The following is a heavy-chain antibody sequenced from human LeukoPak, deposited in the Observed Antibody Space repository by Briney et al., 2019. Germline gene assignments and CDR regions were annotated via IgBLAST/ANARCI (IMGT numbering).Heavy chain of an antibody. CDR1: GFSFSSYW. V-gene: IGHV3-7*01. Sequence: PGGSLRLSCAASGFSFSSYWMSWVRQAPGKGLEWVANIKQDGSEEDYVDSVKGRFTISRDNAKNSLYLQMDGLRAEDTGVYYCARDPRIIKVYAIPHTWFDPWGQGTLVTVSS. D-gene: IGHD2-8*01. CDR3: ARDPRIIKVYAIPHTWFDP. CDR2: IKQDGSEE. J-gene: IGHJ5*02.